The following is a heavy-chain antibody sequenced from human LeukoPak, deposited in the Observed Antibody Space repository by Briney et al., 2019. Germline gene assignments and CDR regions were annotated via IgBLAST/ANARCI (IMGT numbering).Heavy chain of an antibody. CDR3: ARGGAGDRGYSYGPSPYYYYYYYMDV. V-gene: IGHV1-18*01. J-gene: IGHJ6*03. CDR2: ISAYNGNT. Sequence: GASVKVSCMASGYTFTSYGISWVRQAPGQGLEWMGWISAYNGNTNYAQKLQGRVTMTTDTSTSTAYMELRSLRSDDTAVYYCARGGAGDRGYSYGPSPYYYYYYYMDVWGKGTTVTVSS. D-gene: IGHD5-18*01. CDR1: GYTFTSYG.